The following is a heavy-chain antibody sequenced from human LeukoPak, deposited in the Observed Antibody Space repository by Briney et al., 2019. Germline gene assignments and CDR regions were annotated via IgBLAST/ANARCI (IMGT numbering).Heavy chain of an antibody. CDR1: GYSFTGYF. Sequence: GASVEVSGKASGYSFTGYFMHWVRQAPGQGLEWRGWINPNTGGTKYAEKFQGRVSMTRDTSISTAYMGLSRLRSDDTAVYYCARALLGYSYGFDYWGQGPLVAVSS. CDR3: ARALLGYSYGFDY. D-gene: IGHD5-18*01. V-gene: IGHV1-2*02. CDR2: INPNTGGT. J-gene: IGHJ4*02.